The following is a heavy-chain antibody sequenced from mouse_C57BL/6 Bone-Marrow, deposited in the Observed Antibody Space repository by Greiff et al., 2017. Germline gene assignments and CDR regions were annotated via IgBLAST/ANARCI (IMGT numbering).Heavy chain of an antibody. CDR2: IDPSDSYT. CDR1: GYTFTSYW. D-gene: IGHD1-1*01. CDR3: AREDYYGSSSAWFAY. J-gene: IGHJ3*01. V-gene: IGHV1-50*01. Sequence: QVQLQQPGAELVKPGASVKLSCKASGYTFTSYWMQWVKPRPGQGLEWIGEIDPSDSYTNYNQKFKGKATLTVDTSSSTAYMQLSSLTSEDSAVYYGAREDYYGSSSAWFAYWGQETLVTVSA.